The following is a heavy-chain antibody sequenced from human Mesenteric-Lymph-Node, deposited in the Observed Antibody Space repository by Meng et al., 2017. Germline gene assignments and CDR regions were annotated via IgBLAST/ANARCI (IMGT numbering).Heavy chain of an antibody. CDR3: AREIAVAGTIWFDP. Sequence: QVQLVQSGAEGKKPGASVKVSCKASGYTFTGYYMHWVRQAPGQGLEWMGRINPNSGGTNYAQKFQGRVTMTRDTSISTAYMELSRLRSDDTAVYYCAREIAVAGTIWFDPWGQGTLVTVSS. D-gene: IGHD6-19*01. CDR1: GYTFTGYY. V-gene: IGHV1-2*06. J-gene: IGHJ5*02. CDR2: INPNSGGT.